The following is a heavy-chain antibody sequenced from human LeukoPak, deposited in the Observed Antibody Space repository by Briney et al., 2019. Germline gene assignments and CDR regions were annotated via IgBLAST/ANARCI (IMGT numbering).Heavy chain of an antibody. Sequence: SETLSLTCAVYGGSFSGYYWSWVRQPPGKGLEWIGEINNSGSTNYNPSLMSRVTISVDTSKNQFSLKLSSVTAADTAVYYWARARYYLFDYWGQGTLVSVSS. CDR3: ARARYYLFDY. V-gene: IGHV4-34*01. D-gene: IGHD3-22*01. CDR1: GGSFSGYY. J-gene: IGHJ4*02. CDR2: INNSGST.